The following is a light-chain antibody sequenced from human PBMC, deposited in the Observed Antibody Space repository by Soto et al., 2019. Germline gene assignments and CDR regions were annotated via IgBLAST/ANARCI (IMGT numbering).Light chain of an antibody. CDR2: WAS. CDR3: QQYYNISYT. J-gene: IGKJ2*01. CDR1: QSVLYSSNNKNY. V-gene: IGKV4-1*01. Sequence: DIVMTQSPDSLAVSLGERAAINCKSSQSVLYSSNNKNYLTWYQQKPGQPPKLLIYWASTRESGVPDRFSGSESETDFTLTITNLQAEDVAVYYCQQYYNISYTFGQGTKLEIK.